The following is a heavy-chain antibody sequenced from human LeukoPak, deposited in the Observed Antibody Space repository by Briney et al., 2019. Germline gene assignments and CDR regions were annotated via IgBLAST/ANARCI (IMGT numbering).Heavy chain of an antibody. D-gene: IGHD5-12*01. CDR3: ALLTVASDFDY. CDR2: IHSSGTVK. V-gene: IGHV3-48*03. Sequence: GGSLRLSCVVSRFPFSIYEMNWVRQAPGKGLEWVSNIHSSGTVKYYSDSVKGRFSISRGNAKSSLYLQMNSLRVEDTAVYYCALLTVASDFDYWGQGALVTVSS. CDR1: RFPFSIYE. J-gene: IGHJ4*02.